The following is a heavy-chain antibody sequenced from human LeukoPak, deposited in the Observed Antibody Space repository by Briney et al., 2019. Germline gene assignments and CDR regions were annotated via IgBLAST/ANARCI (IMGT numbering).Heavy chain of an antibody. CDR3: ARDPHGYNSYFDY. J-gene: IGHJ4*02. CDR2: IDSDGST. D-gene: IGHD5-24*01. CDR1: GVISSSNY. Sequence: RGCLRLSSADPGVISSSNYTNSVRQTPGKGLERVSVIDSDGSTYYADSVKGRFTISRDISRNTVHLQMNSLRAGDTAVYYCARDPHGYNSYFDYWGQGTLVTVSS. V-gene: IGHV3-53*01.